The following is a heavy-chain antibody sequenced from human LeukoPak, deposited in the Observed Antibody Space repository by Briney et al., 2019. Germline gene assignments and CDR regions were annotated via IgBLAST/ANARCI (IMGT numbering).Heavy chain of an antibody. Sequence: GGSLRLSCAASGFTFADYAVHWVRQAPGKGLEWVSGISWNSGGIGYADSVKGRFTISRDNAKNFLYLQMDSLRAEDTAPYYCFKNMGSDVPQHLHFSGVIGKANAFDIWVKGTVV. D-gene: IGHD2-15*01. J-gene: IGHJ3*02. CDR3: FKNMGSDVPQHLHFSGVIGKANAFDI. CDR2: ISWNSGGI. V-gene: IGHV3-9*01. CDR1: GFTFADYA.